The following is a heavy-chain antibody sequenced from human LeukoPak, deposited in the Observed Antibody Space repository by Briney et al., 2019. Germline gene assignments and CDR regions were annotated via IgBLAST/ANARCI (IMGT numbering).Heavy chain of an antibody. D-gene: IGHD3-10*01. CDR2: MYNGGST. CDR3: ARDLVVRGTGDY. CDR1: GFIVSSHY. V-gene: IGHV3-66*01. Sequence: GGSLRLSCAASGFIVSSHYMSWVRQAPGKGLEWVSVMYNGGSTYYADSVKGRFTISRDNSKNTLYLRMNSLRAEDTAVYYCARDLVVRGTGDYWGQGTLVTVSS. J-gene: IGHJ4*02.